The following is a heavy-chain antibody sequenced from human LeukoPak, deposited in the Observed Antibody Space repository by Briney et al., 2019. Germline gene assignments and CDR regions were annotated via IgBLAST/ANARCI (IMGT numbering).Heavy chain of an antibody. J-gene: IGHJ3*02. CDR2: INHSGST. CDR3: ARGPYYGDYRFRRGSAFDI. D-gene: IGHD4-17*01. V-gene: IGHV4-34*01. CDR1: GGSFSGYY. Sequence: PSETPSLTCAVYGGSFSGYYWSWIRQPPGEGLEWIGEINHSGSTNYHPSLTRRVTISVDTSKNQFSLKLRSVTAADTAVYYCARGPYYGDYRFRRGSAFDIWGQGTMVTVSS.